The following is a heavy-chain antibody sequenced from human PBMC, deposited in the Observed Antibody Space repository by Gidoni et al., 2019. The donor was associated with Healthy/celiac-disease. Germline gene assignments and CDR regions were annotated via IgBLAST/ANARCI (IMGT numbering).Heavy chain of an antibody. D-gene: IGHD2-15*01. J-gene: IGHJ4*02. Sequence: EVPLVESGGGLVQPGGSLRLSCAASGFPFSGYAMRWVRQAPGEGLEWVTAISGSGGSTYYADSVKGRFTISRDNSKNTLYLQMNSLRAEDTAVYYCAKDGSGYCSGGSCLGYFDYWGQGTLVTVSS. CDR2: ISGSGGST. V-gene: IGHV3-23*04. CDR3: AKDGSGYCSGGSCLGYFDY. CDR1: GFPFSGYA.